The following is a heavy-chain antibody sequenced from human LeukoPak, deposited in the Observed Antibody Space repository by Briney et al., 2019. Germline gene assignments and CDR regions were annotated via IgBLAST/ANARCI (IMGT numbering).Heavy chain of an antibody. J-gene: IGHJ2*01. CDR3: AKDRTVGASYWYFDL. V-gene: IGHV3-23*01. CDR1: GFTFNNYA. CDR2: ISGSGGTT. Sequence: GGSLRLSCAASGFTFNNYAMNWVPQAPGKGLEWVSVISGSGGTTYYADSVKGRFTISRDSSRNTLFLHMNTLRAEDTAIYYCAKDRTVGASYWYFDLWGRGTLVTVSS. D-gene: IGHD1-26*01.